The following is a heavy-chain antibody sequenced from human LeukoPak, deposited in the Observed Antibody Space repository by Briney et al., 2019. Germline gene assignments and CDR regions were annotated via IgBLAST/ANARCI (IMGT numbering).Heavy chain of an antibody. CDR3: ARVPGDYCFDY. CDR1: GGSISSYY. D-gene: IGHD7-27*01. V-gene: IGHV4-59*01. CDR2: IYYSGST. J-gene: IGHJ4*02. Sequence: PSETLSLTCTVSGGSISSYYWSWIRQPPGKGLEWIGYIYYSGSTNYNPSLKSRVTISVDTSKNQFSLKLSSVTAAVTAVYYCARVPGDYCFDYWGQGTLVTVSS.